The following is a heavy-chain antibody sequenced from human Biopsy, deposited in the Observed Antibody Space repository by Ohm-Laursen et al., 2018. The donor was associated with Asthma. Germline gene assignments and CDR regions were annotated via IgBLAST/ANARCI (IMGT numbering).Heavy chain of an antibody. CDR3: AKVRSDWVITESFDY. Sequence: RSLRLSCAASGFKFDEYTMHWVRQAPGKGLEWVSGISWNSATIGYADSVEGRFTISRDNAKNSVFLHMDSLRPEDTAFYYCAKVRSDWVITESFDYWGQGVLVTVFS. D-gene: IGHD3-22*01. V-gene: IGHV3-9*01. J-gene: IGHJ4*02. CDR1: GFKFDEYT. CDR2: ISWNSATI.